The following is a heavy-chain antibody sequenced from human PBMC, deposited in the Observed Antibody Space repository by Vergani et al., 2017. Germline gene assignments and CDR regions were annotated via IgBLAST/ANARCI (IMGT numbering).Heavy chain of an antibody. Sequence: QVQLQQWGAGVLKPSGTLSLTCAVFGESFRSFYWSWIRKPPGKGLEWIGEINNDGHTNYNPSLECQVPVSRATAKNQFSLNLMSVTAADTAMYDCAVRPRVNLVGGDIVTKRTFDYWSQGSLVTVSS. J-gene: IGHJ4*02. V-gene: IGHV4-34*02. CDR2: INNDGHT. CDR3: AVRPRVNLVGGDIVTKRTFDY. CDR1: GESFRSFY. D-gene: IGHD2-15*01.